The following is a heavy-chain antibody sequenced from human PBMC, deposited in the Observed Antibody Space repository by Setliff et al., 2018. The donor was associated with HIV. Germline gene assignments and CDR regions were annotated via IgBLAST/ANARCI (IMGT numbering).Heavy chain of an antibody. Sequence: ASVKVSCKASGFTLTFYYMHWVRQAPGQGLEWMGMIKPNDGASTHAQNFQGRVTMTRDTSISTAYMELNRLTSDDTAVYFCARGALLAVFDFDHWGHGTQVTVSS. D-gene: IGHD3-10*01. CDR1: GFTLTFYY. J-gene: IGHJ4*01. CDR2: IKPNDGAS. CDR3: ARGALLAVFDFDH. V-gene: IGHV1-2*02.